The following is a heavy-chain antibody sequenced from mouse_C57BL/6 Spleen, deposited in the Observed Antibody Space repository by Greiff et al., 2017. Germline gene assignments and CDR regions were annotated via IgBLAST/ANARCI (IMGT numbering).Heavy chain of an antibody. Sequence: ESGPGLVKPSQSLSLTCSVTGYSITSGYYWNWIRQFPGNKLEWMGYISYDGSNNYNPSLKNRISITRDTSKNQFFLKLNSVTTEDTATYYCASVYYSNYLDYWGQGTTLTVSS. CDR2: ISYDGSN. D-gene: IGHD2-5*01. CDR1: GYSITSGYY. V-gene: IGHV3-6*01. J-gene: IGHJ2*01. CDR3: ASVYYSNYLDY.